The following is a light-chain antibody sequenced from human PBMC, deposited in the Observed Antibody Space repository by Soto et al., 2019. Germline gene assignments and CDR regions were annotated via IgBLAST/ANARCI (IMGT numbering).Light chain of an antibody. Sequence: VLTQSPGTLSLSPGERASLSCRASQSISGRYLAWSQQKPGQDPRLLGYDASRRATGIPDRFSGSGSGTDFILTISRLDPEDCAVYYCQQYGSSPLTSGGGTKVEIK. CDR2: DAS. V-gene: IGKV3-20*01. J-gene: IGKJ4*01. CDR3: QQYGSSPLT. CDR1: QSISGRY.